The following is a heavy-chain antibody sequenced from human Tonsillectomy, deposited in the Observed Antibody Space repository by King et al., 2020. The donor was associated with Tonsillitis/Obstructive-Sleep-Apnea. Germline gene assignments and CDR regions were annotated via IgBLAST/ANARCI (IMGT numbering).Heavy chain of an antibody. D-gene: IGHD3-16*01. J-gene: IGHJ5*02. V-gene: IGHV4-59*01. CDR1: GGSISSYY. Sequence: QLQESGPGLVKPSETLSLTCTVSGGSISSYYWSWLRQPPGKGLEWIGYIYYSGSNNYNPSLKSRVTISVDTSKNQFSLKLSSVTAADTAVYYCARGWGRGNWFDPWGQGALVTVSS. CDR2: IYYSGSN. CDR3: ARGWGRGNWFDP.